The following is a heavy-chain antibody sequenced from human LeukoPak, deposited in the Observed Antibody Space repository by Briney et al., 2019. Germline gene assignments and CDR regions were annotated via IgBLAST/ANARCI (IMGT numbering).Heavy chain of an antibody. V-gene: IGHV1-69*05. D-gene: IGHD2-15*01. CDR3: ARVFSYCSGGSCYPKEDYFDY. CDR2: IIPIFGTA. J-gene: IGHJ4*02. CDR1: GGTFSSYA. Sequence: SVKVSCKASGGTFSSYAISWVRQGPGQGLEWMGRIIPIFGTANYAQKFQGRVTITTDESTSTAYMELSSLRSEDTAVYYCARVFSYCSGGSCYPKEDYFDYWGQGTLVTVSS.